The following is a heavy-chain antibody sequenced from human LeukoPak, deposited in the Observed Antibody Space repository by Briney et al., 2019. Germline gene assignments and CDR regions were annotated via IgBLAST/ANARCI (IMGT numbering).Heavy chain of an antibody. V-gene: IGHV4-31*03. CDR3: ARAGGYGEPFDY. J-gene: IGHJ4*02. CDR1: GGSISSGGYY. CDR2: IYYSGST. Sequence: SETLSLTCTVSGGSISSGGYYCSWIRQHPGKGLEWIGYIYYSGSTYYNPSLKSRVTISVDTSKNQFSLKLSSVTATDTAVYYCARAGGYGEPFDYWGQGTLVTVSS. D-gene: IGHD4-17*01.